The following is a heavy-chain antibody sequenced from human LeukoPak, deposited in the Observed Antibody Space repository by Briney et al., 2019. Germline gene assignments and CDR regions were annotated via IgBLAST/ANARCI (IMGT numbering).Heavy chain of an antibody. Sequence: GGSLRLSCAASGFTFSNYWMHWVRQVPGKGLVWVSRINDDGRATFYADSVKGRFTISRDNAKDTLFLQINSLRAEDTAVYYCARATVLTGYSFDALDTWGQGTMVTVS. CDR3: ARATVLTGYSFDALDT. CDR1: GFTFSNYW. CDR2: INDDGRAT. J-gene: IGHJ3*02. V-gene: IGHV3-74*01. D-gene: IGHD3-9*01.